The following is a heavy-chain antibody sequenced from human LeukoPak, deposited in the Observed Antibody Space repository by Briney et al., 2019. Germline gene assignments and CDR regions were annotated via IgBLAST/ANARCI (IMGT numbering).Heavy chain of an antibody. CDR3: ARFAYCSSTSCYLNWFDP. J-gene: IGHJ5*02. CDR1: GGSISSYY. Sequence: SETLSLTCTVSGGSISSYYWSWIRQPPGKGLEWIGYIYSSGSTNYNPSLKSRITISVDTSKNQFSLKLSSVTAADTAVYYCARFAYCSSTSCYLNWFDPWGQGTLVTVSS. V-gene: IGHV4-59*01. D-gene: IGHD2-2*01. CDR2: IYSSGST.